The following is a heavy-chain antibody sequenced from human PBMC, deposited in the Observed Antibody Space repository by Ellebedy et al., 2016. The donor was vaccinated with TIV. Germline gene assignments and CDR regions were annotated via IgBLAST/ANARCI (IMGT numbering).Heavy chain of an antibody. D-gene: IGHD3-10*01. CDR1: GYIFTSHI. J-gene: IGHJ4*02. Sequence: ASVKVSCXASGYIFTSHIINWVRQAPGQRLEWLGWINAGNGNTKYSQKFQGRVTITRDTSTSTVYMEMSSLRSEDTAVFYCARDPEGAYYYGSGKFDYWGQGTLVTVSS. CDR3: ARDPEGAYYYGSGKFDY. CDR2: INAGNGNT. V-gene: IGHV1-3*01.